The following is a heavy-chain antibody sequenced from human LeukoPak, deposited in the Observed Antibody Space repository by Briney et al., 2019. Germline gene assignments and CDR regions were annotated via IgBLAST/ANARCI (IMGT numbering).Heavy chain of an antibody. J-gene: IGHJ4*02. V-gene: IGHV3-7*01. Sequence: GGSLRLSRAASGFTFSAYWMSWVRQAPGKGLEWVANIKQDGSEKYYVDSVKGRFTISRDNAKNSMYVQINRLPAKAAAVYYWRGGGSGGYGYWGQGTLVTLS. CDR1: GFTFSAYW. CDR2: IKQDGSEK. D-gene: IGHD6-19*01. CDR3: RGGGSGGYGY.